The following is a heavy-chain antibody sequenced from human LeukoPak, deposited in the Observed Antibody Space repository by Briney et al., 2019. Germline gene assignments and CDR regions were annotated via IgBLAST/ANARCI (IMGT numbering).Heavy chain of an antibody. Sequence: SQTLSLTCTVSGNSISSGDNYWSSIRQPAGKGLEWIGSIYYSGNTYYNASLKSQVSISIDTPKNQFSLRLTSVTAADTAVYYCARQTGSGLFILPGGQGTLITVSS. V-gene: IGHV4-30-2*03. CDR1: GNSISSGDNY. J-gene: IGHJ4*02. CDR2: IYYSGNT. D-gene: IGHD3/OR15-3a*01. CDR3: ARQTGSGLFILP.